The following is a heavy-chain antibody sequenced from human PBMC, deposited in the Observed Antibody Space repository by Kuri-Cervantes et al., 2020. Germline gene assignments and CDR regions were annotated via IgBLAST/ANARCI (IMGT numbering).Heavy chain of an antibody. CDR3: ARVSKILGNQH. CDR1: GGSFSGYY. Sequence: QTLSLTCAVYGGSFSGYYWSWIRQPPGKGLEWIGEINHSGSINYNPSLKSRVTISVDTSKNQFSLKLSSVTAADTAVYYCARVSKILGNQHWGQGTLVTVSS. V-gene: IGHV4-34*01. D-gene: IGHD3-3*01. J-gene: IGHJ1*01. CDR2: INHSGSI.